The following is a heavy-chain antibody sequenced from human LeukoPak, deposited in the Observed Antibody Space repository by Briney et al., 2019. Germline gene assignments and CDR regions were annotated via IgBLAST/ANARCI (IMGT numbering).Heavy chain of an antibody. D-gene: IGHD6-6*01. J-gene: IGHJ5*02. Sequence: GSSVKVSCKASGGTFSSYAISWVRQAPGQGLEWMGGIIPIFGTANYAQKFQGRVTITTDESTSTAYMELSSLRSEDTAVYYCAKEGSHSSRDPFLPFDPWGQGTLVIVSS. CDR1: GGTFSSYA. CDR3: AKEGSHSSRDPFLPFDP. V-gene: IGHV1-69*05. CDR2: IIPIFGTA.